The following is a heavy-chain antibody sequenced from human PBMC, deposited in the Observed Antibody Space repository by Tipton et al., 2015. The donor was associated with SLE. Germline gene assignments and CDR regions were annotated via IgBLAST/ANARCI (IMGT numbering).Heavy chain of an antibody. J-gene: IGHJ4*02. V-gene: IGHV4-59*01. Sequence: TLSLTCTVSSGSISSYYWSWIRQPPGKGLEWIGHINYRGSTSYNPSLNSRVTISVETSQNQFSLSLNSVTAADTAMYYCARGGPYYYESSGFLDYWGQGSLVIVSS. CDR1: SGSISSYY. CDR2: INYRGST. CDR3: ARGGPYYYESSGFLDY. D-gene: IGHD3-22*01.